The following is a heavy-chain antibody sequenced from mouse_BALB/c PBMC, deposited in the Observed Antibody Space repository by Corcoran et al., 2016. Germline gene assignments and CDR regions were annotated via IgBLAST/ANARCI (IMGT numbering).Heavy chain of an antibody. CDR1: GFNIKDTY. D-gene: IGHD4-1*01. CDR3: ARYWELDY. CDR2: IDPANGNT. Sequence: EVQLQQSGAELVKPGASVKLSCTASGFNIKDTYMHWVKQRPEQGLEWIGRIDPANGNTKYDPKFQGKATITADTSSNTAYLQLSSLTSEATAVYYGARYWELDYWGQGTTLTVSS. J-gene: IGHJ2*01. V-gene: IGHV14-3*02.